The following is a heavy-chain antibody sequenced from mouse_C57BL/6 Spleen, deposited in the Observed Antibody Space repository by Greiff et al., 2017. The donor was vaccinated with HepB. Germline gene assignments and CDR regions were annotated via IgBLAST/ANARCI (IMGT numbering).Heavy chain of an antibody. CDR1: GYSFTDYN. D-gene: IGHD1-1*01. CDR2: INPNYGTT. Sequence: LEESGPELVKPGASVKISCKASGYSFTDYNMNWVKQSNGKSLEWIGVINPNYGTTSYNQKFKGKATLTVDQSSSTAYMQLNSLTSEDSAVYYCARLHYYGSSYGYFDVWGTGTTVTVSS. V-gene: IGHV1-39*01. CDR3: ARLHYYGSSYGYFDV. J-gene: IGHJ1*03.